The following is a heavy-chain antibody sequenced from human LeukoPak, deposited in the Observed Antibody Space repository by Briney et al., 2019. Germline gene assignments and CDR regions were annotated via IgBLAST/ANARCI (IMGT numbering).Heavy chain of an antibody. Sequence: GGSLRLSCAASGFTFSSYAMSWVRQAPGKGLEWVSVISRSGDIYYADSVKGRFTISRDNSKNTLYLQMNSLRAEDTAVYYCASSMDYYDSSGYYAFDYWGQGTLVTVSS. CDR1: GFTFSSYA. V-gene: IGHV3-23*01. CDR2: ISRSGDI. D-gene: IGHD3-22*01. J-gene: IGHJ4*02. CDR3: ASSMDYYDSSGYYAFDY.